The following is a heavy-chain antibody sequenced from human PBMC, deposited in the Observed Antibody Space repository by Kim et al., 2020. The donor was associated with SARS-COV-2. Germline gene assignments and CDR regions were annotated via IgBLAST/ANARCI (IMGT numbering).Heavy chain of an antibody. CDR3: ASHSSGYYYYYGMDV. D-gene: IGHD3-22*01. V-gene: IGHV4-34*01. CDR1: GGSFSGYY. J-gene: IGHJ6*02. CDR2: INHSGST. Sequence: SETLSLTCAVYGGSFSGYYWSWIRQPPGKGLEWIGEINHSGSTNYNPSLKSRVTISVDTSKNQFSLKLSSVTAADTAVYYCASHSSGYYYYYGMDVWGQGTTVTVSS.